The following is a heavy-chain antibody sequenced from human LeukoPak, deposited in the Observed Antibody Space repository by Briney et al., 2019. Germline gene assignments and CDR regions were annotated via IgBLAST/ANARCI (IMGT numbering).Heavy chain of an antibody. J-gene: IGHJ4*02. CDR2: ICGSVGSP. D-gene: IGHD1-26*01. CDR1: VFTLSEYA. CDR3: AEGPVSAIVGATTLDY. V-gene: IGHV3-23*01. Sequence: GGSLRLSRAPSVFTLSEYATKGVRPAPQEGVERVSLICGSVGSPYYADSVKGRFSISRDNSKNTVYLQMNSLRVEDTAVYYGAEGPVSAIVGATTLDYGGQGTLVTVS.